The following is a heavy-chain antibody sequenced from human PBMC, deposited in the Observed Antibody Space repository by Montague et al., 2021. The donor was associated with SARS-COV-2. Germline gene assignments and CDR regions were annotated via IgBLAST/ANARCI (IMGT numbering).Heavy chain of an antibody. J-gene: IGHJ4*02. V-gene: IGHV4-59*08. CDR3: ATLPSSITIFGVVQGYYFDD. Sequence: SETLSLTCTVSGGSISSYYWSWIRQPPRKGLEWIWYIHYSGSTNYNPSLKSRVTISVDTSKDQFSLKLSSVTAADTAVYYCATLPSSITIFGVVQGYYFDDWGQGTLVTVSS. D-gene: IGHD3-3*01. CDR2: IHYSGST. CDR1: GGSISSYY.